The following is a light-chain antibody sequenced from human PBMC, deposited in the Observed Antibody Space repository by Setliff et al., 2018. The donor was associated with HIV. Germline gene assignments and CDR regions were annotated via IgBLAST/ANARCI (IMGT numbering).Light chain of an antibody. CDR3: CSYTSSTTYV. CDR2: EVN. J-gene: IGLJ1*01. CDR1: RRDIGTYDL. Sequence: QSALTQPASVSGSPGQSSTISCTGTRRDIGTYDLVSWYRQYPGKAPKLIIYEVNRRPAGVSDRLSGSKSGNTASLTISGLRAEDEATYYCCSYTSSTTYVFGTGTKVTV. V-gene: IGLV2-23*02.